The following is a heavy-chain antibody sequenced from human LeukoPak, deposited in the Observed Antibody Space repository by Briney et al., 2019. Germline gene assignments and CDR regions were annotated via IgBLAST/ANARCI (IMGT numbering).Heavy chain of an antibody. Sequence: SETLSLTCTVSGGSISSSSYYWGWIRQPPGKGLEWIGSIYYSGSTYYNPSLKSRVTISVDTSKNQFSLKLSSVTAADTAMYYCARYGDNAAFDIWGQGTMVTVSS. CDR3: ARYGDNAAFDI. V-gene: IGHV4-39*07. D-gene: IGHD4-17*01. CDR1: GGSISSSSYY. J-gene: IGHJ3*02. CDR2: IYYSGST.